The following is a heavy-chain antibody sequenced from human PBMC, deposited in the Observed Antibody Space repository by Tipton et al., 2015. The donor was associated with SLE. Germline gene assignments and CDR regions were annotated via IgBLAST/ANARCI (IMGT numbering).Heavy chain of an antibody. D-gene: IGHD5-18*01. CDR3: ARWIPLTGINV. V-gene: IGHV4-34*01. CDR2: IDHFGNT. J-gene: IGHJ6*02. Sequence: LRLSCAVYGGSFSGYSWSWIRQPPGKGLEWIGEIDHFGNTNYNPSLKSRVTVSVDTSKNQFSLKLTSVTAADTAVYYCARWIPLTGINVWGQGATVTVSS. CDR1: GGSFSGYS.